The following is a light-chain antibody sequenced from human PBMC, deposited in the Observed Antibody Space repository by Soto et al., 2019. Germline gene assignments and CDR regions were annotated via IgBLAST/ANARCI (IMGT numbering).Light chain of an antibody. Sequence: DIQMTQSPSSLSVSAGDRVTITCRASQSISNYLNWYQQRPGKAPKLLIYAASSLQSGVPFRFSGSGSGTDFILTISSLQPDDFATYYCQQSYNTPRTFGQGTKV. CDR3: QQSYNTPRT. J-gene: IGKJ1*01. CDR1: QSISNY. V-gene: IGKV1-39*01. CDR2: AAS.